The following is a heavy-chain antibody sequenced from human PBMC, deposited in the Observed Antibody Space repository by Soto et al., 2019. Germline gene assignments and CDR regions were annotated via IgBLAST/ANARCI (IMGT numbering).Heavy chain of an antibody. D-gene: IGHD2-2*01. CDR1: GFTFTSYA. CDR3: AGGRFSTTLYAGFDP. V-gene: IGHV3-30*04. CDR2: ISYHGRNE. Sequence: PGGSLRLSCAASGFTFTSYAMHWVRQAPGKGLEWVAAISYHGRNEYYADSVNGRFSISRDNSKNTLNLQMNSLRAEDTAVYYCAGGRFSTTLYAGFDPWGQGTLVTVSS. J-gene: IGHJ5*02.